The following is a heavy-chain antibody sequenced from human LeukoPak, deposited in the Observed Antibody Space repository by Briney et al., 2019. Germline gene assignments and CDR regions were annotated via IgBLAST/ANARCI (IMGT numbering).Heavy chain of an antibody. V-gene: IGHV4-4*07. CDR1: GGSISSYY. J-gene: IGHJ6*02. CDR3: ARGGGGSGSYYYYYYYGMDV. CDR2: IYTSGST. D-gene: IGHD3-10*01. Sequence: SETLSLTCTVSGGSISSYYWSWIRQPAGKGLEWIGRIYTSGSTNYNPSLKSRVTMSVDTSKNQFSLKLSSVTAADTAVYYCARGGGGSGSYYYYYYYGMDVWGQGTTVTVSS.